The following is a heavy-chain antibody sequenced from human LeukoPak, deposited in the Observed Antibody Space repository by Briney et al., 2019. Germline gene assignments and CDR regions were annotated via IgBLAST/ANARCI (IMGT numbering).Heavy chain of an antibody. D-gene: IGHD6-13*01. CDR3: ARDITVVWAAAGPFDD. J-gene: IGHJ4*02. V-gene: IGHV4-4*07. Sequence: SETLSLTCTVSGVSISSYYWSWIRQPAGKGLEWIGRIHTSGSTYYNPSLKSRVTISVDTSKNQFSLKLSSVTATDTAVYYCARDITVVWAAAGPFDDWGQGTLVTVSS. CDR1: GVSISSYY. CDR2: IHTSGST.